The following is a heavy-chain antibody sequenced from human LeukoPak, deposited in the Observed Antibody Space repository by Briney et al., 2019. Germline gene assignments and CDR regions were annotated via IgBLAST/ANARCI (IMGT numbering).Heavy chain of an antibody. V-gene: IGHV3-23*01. CDR3: ASQGTGYHSV. Sequence: PGGSLRLSCAASGFTFSTYPMSWVRQAPGKGLEWVSSISENGAGTYYADSAKGRFTISRDNSRNTMYLQMHSLRVGDTAVYYCASQGTGYHSVWGQGTLVTVSP. CDR1: GFTFSTYP. CDR2: ISENGAGT. D-gene: IGHD3/OR15-3a*01. J-gene: IGHJ4*02.